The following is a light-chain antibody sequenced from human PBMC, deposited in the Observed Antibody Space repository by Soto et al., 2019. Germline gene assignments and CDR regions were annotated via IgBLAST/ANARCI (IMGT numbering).Light chain of an antibody. CDR1: SSNIGAGYD. Sequence: QAVVTQPPSVSGAPGQRVTISCTGSSSNIGAGYDVHWYQQLPGSAPKLLIYGNTNRPSGVPDRFSGSKSGTSASLAMTGLQAEDEADYYCQSYDNSLSGLFGGGTKLTVL. J-gene: IGLJ2*01. CDR3: QSYDNSLSGL. V-gene: IGLV1-40*01. CDR2: GNT.